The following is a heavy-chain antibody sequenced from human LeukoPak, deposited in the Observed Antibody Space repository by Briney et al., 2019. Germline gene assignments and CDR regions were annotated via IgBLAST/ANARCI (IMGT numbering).Heavy chain of an antibody. CDR2: INPNPNSGGT. J-gene: IGHJ3*02. CDR3: ARNGEISYYSAFDI. CDR1: GYTFTGYY. Sequence: ASVKVSCKASGYTFTGYYMHWVRQAPGQGLEWMGWINPNPNSGGTNYAQKLQGRVTMTTDTSTSTAYMELRSLRSDDTAVYYCARNGEISYYSAFDIWGQGTMVTVSS. V-gene: IGHV1-2*02. D-gene: IGHD1-26*01.